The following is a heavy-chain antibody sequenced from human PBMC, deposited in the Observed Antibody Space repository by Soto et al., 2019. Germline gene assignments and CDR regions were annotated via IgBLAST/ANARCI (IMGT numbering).Heavy chain of an antibody. J-gene: IGHJ4*02. CDR2: ISSSSTFT. V-gene: IGHV3-21*01. CDR1: GFTFSDYS. CDR3: AAPYSTGHRLLGY. D-gene: IGHD6-19*01. Sequence: GGSLRLSCVASGFTFSDYSVSWVRQAPGKGLEWLSSISSSSTFTHYADSVKGRFTISRDNAKNSLYLQMNSLRAEDTTVYYCAAPYSTGHRLLGYWGQGTLVTVSS.